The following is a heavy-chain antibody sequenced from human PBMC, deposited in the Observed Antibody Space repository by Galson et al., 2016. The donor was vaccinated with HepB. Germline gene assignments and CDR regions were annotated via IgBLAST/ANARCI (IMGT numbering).Heavy chain of an antibody. CDR2: ISAGSGNT. J-gene: IGHJ6*02. CDR3: ARDLIGNLDV. V-gene: IGHV1-3*01. D-gene: IGHD3-16*02. Sequence: SVKVSCKASGYDFTSYDMHWVRQSPGQRLEXMGWISAGSGNTKYPEKFQGRVTFARDTSERTHYMELNSLTSEDTAVYYCARDLIGNLDVWGQGTTVTVSS. CDR1: GYDFTSYD.